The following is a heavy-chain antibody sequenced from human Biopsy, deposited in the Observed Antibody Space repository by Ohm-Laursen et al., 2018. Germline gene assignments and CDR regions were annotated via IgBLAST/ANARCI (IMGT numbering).Heavy chain of an antibody. J-gene: IGHJ4*02. CDR3: ARGMRSSGWPYFDS. CDR2: IYDRGSTA. Sequence: SETLSLTCTVSGDSVSSGSFYWTWIRQPPGQGLEYIGYIYDRGSTANYNPSLESRVTMSVDMPKNQFSLKLSSVTAADTAINYCARGMRSSGWPYFDSWGQGTLVTVSS. D-gene: IGHD6-19*01. V-gene: IGHV4-61*01. CDR1: GDSVSSGSFY.